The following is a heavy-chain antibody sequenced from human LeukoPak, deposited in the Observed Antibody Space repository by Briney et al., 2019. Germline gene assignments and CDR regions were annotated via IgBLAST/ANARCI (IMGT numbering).Heavy chain of an antibody. J-gene: IGHJ4*02. V-gene: IGHV7-4-1*02. Sequence: EASVKVSCKASGGTFSSYAISWVRQAPGQGLGWMGWINTNTGNPTYGQGFTGRFVFSLDTSVSTAYLQISSLKAEDTAVYYCARELCVRGSGSYCPFDYWGQGTLVTVSS. CDR3: ARELCVRGSGSYCPFDY. D-gene: IGHD3-10*01. CDR1: GGTFSSYA. CDR2: INTNTGNP.